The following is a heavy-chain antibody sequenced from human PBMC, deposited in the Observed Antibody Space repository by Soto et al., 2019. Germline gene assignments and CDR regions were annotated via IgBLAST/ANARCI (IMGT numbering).Heavy chain of an antibody. CDR3: ASVMVTYGMDV. D-gene: IGHD2-21*02. J-gene: IGHJ6*02. V-gene: IGHV4-34*01. CDR1: GGSFSGYY. Sequence: PSETLSLTCAVYGGSFSGYYWSWIRQPPGKGLEWIGEINHSGSTNYNPSLKSRVTISVDTSKNQFSLKLSSVTAADTAVYYCASVMVTYGMDVWGQGTTVTVSS. CDR2: INHSGST.